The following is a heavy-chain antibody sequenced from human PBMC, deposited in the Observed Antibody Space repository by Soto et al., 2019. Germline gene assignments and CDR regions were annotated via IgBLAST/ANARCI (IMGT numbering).Heavy chain of an antibody. V-gene: IGHV4-39*02. CDR1: GGSISSSSYY. D-gene: IGHD6-13*01. CDR2: IYYSGST. J-gene: IGHJ5*02. CDR3: AREEAAATFDP. Sequence: QLLESGPGLVKPSETLSLTCTVSGGSISSSSYYWGWIRQPPGKGLEWIGSIYYSGSTYYNPSLKSRVTISVDTSKNQFSLKLSSVTAADTAVYYCAREEAAATFDPWGQGTLVIVSS.